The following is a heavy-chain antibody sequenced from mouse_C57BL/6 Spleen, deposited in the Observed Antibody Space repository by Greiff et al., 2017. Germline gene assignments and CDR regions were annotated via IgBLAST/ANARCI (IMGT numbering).Heavy chain of an antibody. CDR3: AKEADGYYAMDY. CDR2: IYPRSGNT. V-gene: IGHV1-81*01. D-gene: IGHD2-3*01. CDR1: GYTFTSYG. Sequence: VQRVESGAELARPGASVKLSCKASGYTFTSYGISWVKQRTGQGLEWIGEIYPRSGNTYYNEKFKGKATLTADKSSSTAYMELRSLTSEDSAVYFCAKEADGYYAMDYWGQGTSVTVSS. J-gene: IGHJ4*01.